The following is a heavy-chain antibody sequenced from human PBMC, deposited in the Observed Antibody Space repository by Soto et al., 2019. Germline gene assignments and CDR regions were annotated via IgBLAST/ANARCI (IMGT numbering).Heavy chain of an antibody. D-gene: IGHD6-13*01. CDR1: GFTFSSYG. CDR3: ASYVSSRYTNWSDP. CDR2: IWYDGGEK. Sequence: QVQLVESGGGVVQPGRSLRLSCAASGFTFSSYGMHWVRQAPGKGLEWVAVIWYDGGEKYYADSVKGRFTISRDNSKNTLYLQMNSLSAEDTAVYSCASYVSSRYTNWSDPWGQGTVVTVSS. V-gene: IGHV3-33*01. J-gene: IGHJ5*02.